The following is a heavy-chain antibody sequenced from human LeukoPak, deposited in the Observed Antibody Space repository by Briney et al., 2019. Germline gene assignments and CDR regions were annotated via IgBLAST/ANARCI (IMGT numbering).Heavy chain of an antibody. CDR3: ASREAYCSSTSCMYFDY. V-gene: IGHV4-4*02. D-gene: IGHD2-2*01. J-gene: IGHJ4*02. CDR2: IYHSGST. CDR1: GGSISSSNW. Sequence: SGTLSLTCAVSGGSISSSNWWSWVRQPPGKGLEWIGEIYHSGSTNYNPSLKSRVTISVGKSKNQFSLKLSSVTAADTAVYYCASREAYCSSTSCMYFDYWGQGTLVTVSS.